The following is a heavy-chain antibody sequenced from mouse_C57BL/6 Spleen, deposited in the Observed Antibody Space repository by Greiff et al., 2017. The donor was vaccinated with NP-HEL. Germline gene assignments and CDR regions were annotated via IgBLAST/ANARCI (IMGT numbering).Heavy chain of an antibody. D-gene: IGHD2-3*01. Sequence: EVQLQQSGPELVKPGASVKISCKASGYTFTDYYMNWVKQSHGKSLEWIGDINPNNGGTSYNQKFKGKATLTVDKSSSIAYMELRSLTSEDSAGCYRAMGLLLYFDYWGQGTTLTVSS. J-gene: IGHJ2*01. V-gene: IGHV1-26*01. CDR2: INPNNGGT. CDR3: AMGLLLYFDY. CDR1: GYTFTDYY.